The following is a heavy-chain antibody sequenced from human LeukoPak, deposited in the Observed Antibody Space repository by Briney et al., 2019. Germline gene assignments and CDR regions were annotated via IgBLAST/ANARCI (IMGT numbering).Heavy chain of an antibody. V-gene: IGHV4-30-4*01. D-gene: IGHD6-19*01. CDR3: ARSSSGWFDY. CDR1: GGSISSGDYY. Sequence: SETLSLTCTVSGGSISSGDYYWSWIRQPPGKGLEWIGYIYYSGSTYYNPSLKSRVTISEDTSKNQFSLKLSSVTAADTAVYYCARSSSGWFDYWGQGTLVTVSS. CDR2: IYYSGST. J-gene: IGHJ4*02.